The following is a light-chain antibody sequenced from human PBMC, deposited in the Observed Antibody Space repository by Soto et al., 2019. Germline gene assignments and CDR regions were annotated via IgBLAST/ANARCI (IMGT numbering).Light chain of an antibody. CDR3: AACDDSLRGVV. Sequence: QSVLTQPPSASGTPGQRVTISCSGTFSNLGSNFVFWYQQLPGAAPKLLISRNDQRPSGVPDRFSGPKSGTSASLAISGLRSEDEADYHCAACDDSLRGVVFGGGTKVTVL. CDR2: RND. J-gene: IGLJ2*01. CDR1: FSNLGSNF. V-gene: IGLV1-47*01.